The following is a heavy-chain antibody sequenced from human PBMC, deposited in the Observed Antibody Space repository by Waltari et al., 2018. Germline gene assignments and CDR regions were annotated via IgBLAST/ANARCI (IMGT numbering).Heavy chain of an antibody. J-gene: IGHJ6*02. D-gene: IGHD2-15*01. Sequence: QVQLQQWGAGQLQPSETLSLTCAVYGVPFSGYYWGWIRQPPGKGLEWIGEINHNGNINRNPSLRSRLTMLIDTWKSQFALKLNSVTAADTGVYYCVRLEDCTGPGGNCYSADSFAMDVWGQGTMVTVSS. CDR1: GVPFSGYY. CDR2: INHNGNI. V-gene: IGHV4-34*02. CDR3: VRLEDCTGPGGNCYSADSFAMDV.